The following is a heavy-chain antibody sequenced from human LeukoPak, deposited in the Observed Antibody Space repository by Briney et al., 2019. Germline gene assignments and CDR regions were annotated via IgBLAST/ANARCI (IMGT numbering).Heavy chain of an antibody. CDR2: ISSSSSTI. CDR3: ARVGTPPSTVVKKVRFENHGMDV. J-gene: IGHJ6*02. V-gene: IGHV3-48*04. D-gene: IGHD4-23*01. Sequence: PGGSLRLSCAASGFTFSSYSMNWVRQAPGKGLEWVSYISSSSSTINYADSVKGRFTISRDNAKNSLYLQMNSLRAEDTAVYYCARVGTPPSTVVKKVRFENHGMDVWGQGTTVTVSS. CDR1: GFTFSSYS.